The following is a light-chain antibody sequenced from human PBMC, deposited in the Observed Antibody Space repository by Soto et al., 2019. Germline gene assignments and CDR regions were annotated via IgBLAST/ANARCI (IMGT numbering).Light chain of an antibody. Sequence: QSVLTQPTSVSGSPGQSITISCTGNHNDIGTYDYVSWYQQHPGRAPRLLIHGVTTRPSGISGRFSASKSGLTASLTISGLQAEDEADYYCCSYAGTFYVFGTGTKVTVL. CDR1: HNDIGTYDY. CDR2: GVT. CDR3: CSYAGTFYV. J-gene: IGLJ1*01. V-gene: IGLV2-14*03.